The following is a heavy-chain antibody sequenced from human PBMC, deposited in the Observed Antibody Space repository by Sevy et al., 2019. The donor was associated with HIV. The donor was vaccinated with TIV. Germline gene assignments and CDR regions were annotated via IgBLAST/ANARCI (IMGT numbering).Heavy chain of an antibody. Sequence: GGSLRLSCAASGFTFSNYWMHWVRQAPGKGLVWVSRIKTDGSNRVSADSVKGRFFISRDNAKNLLYLQMNSLRAEDTAVYYCAREGDTVLVPTAVDAFDFWGQGTMVTVSS. CDR2: IKTDGSNR. CDR1: GFTFSNYW. V-gene: IGHV3-74*01. J-gene: IGHJ3*01. CDR3: AREGDTVLVPTAVDAFDF. D-gene: IGHD2-2*01.